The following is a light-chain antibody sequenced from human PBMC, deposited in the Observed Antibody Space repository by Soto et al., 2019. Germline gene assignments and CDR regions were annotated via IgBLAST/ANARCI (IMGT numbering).Light chain of an antibody. CDR3: QQYNNWYT. Sequence: EVVLTQSPVTLSVSPGERATLSCRANQSVSYNLAWYQQKPGQAPRLLIYGASTRATGIPARFSGSGSGTEFTLTISSLQSEDFAVYYCQQYNNWYTFGQGTKLEIK. CDR1: QSVSYN. CDR2: GAS. V-gene: IGKV3-15*01. J-gene: IGKJ2*01.